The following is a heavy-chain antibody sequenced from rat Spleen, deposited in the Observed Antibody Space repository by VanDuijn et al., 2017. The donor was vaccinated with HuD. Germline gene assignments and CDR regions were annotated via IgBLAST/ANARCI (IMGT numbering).Heavy chain of an antibody. J-gene: IGHJ2*01. D-gene: IGHD1-6*01. V-gene: IGHV5S10*01. Sequence: EVQLVESGGGLVQPGRSLKLSCAASGFTFSRFAMVWVRQAPKKGLEWVATITSGGSKTYYPDSVKGRFTISRDNAKSTLYLQMDGLRSEDTATYYCATAGYTTGYYYAGGFDYWGQGVMVTVSS. CDR2: ITSGGSKT. CDR1: GFTFSRFA. CDR3: ATAGYTTGYYYAGGFDY.